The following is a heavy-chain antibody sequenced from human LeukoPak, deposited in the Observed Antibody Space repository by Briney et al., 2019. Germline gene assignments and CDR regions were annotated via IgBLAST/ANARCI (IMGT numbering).Heavy chain of an antibody. V-gene: IGHV1-69*05. CDR1: GGTFSSYA. D-gene: IGHD3-3*01. CDR3: ARERALRSLNWFDP. J-gene: IGHJ5*02. CDR2: IIPIFGTA. Sequence: SVKLSFKASGGTFSSYAISWVRQAPGQGLEWMGGIIPIFGTANYAQKFQGRVTITTDESTSTAYMELSSLRSEDTAVYYCARERALRSLNWFDPWGQGTLVTVSS.